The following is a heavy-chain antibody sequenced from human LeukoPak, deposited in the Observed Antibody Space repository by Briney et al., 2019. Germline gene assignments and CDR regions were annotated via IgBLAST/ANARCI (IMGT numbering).Heavy chain of an antibody. CDR1: GFSFTKYA. CDR2: ISKDGSMR. V-gene: IGHV3-30*04. Sequence: GGSLRVSCAASGFSFTKYAMCWVRQAPGKGLGWVSIISKDGSMRYYADSVKGRFTVSRDNSNNAVYLQMSSLKSEDAVVYYCAGEKFDIWGQGTMVTVSA. CDR3: AGEKFDI. J-gene: IGHJ3*02.